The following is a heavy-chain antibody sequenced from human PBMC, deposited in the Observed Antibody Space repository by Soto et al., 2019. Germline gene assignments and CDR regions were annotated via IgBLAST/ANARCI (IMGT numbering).Heavy chain of an antibody. CDR1: GYTFSNFW. V-gene: IGHV5-51*01. J-gene: IGHJ4*02. D-gene: IGHD3-9*01. Sequence: ESLKISCQSSGYTFSNFWIGWVRQLPGKGLEWMGIIYPGDHETRYSPSFHGKVTISADRSINTAYLQWNSLEASDTAVYYCAKDDWVLTAFDYWGQGTLVTVSS. CDR3: AKDDWVLTAFDY. CDR2: IYPGDHET.